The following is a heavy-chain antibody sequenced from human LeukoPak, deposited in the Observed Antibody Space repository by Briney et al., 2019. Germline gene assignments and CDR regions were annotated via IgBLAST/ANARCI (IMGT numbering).Heavy chain of an antibody. D-gene: IGHD2-2*01. CDR1: GYTFTGYY. J-gene: IGHJ4*02. CDR3: AREYFVVPAAICSY. V-gene: IGHV1-2*02. CDR2: INPNSGGT. Sequence: ASVKVSCKASGYTFTGYYMHWVRQAPGQGLEWMGWINPNSGGTNYAQKFQGRVTMTRDTSISTAYMELSRLRSDDTAVYYCAREYFVVPAAICSYWGQGTLVTVSS.